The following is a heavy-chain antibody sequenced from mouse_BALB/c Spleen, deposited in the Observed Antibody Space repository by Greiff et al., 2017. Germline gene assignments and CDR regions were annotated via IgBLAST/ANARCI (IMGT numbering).Heavy chain of an antibody. Sequence: EVKVEESGGGLVQPGGSLKLSCAASGFTFSSYTMSWVRQTPEKRLEWVAYISNGGGSTYYPDTVKGRFTISRDNAKNTLYLQMSSLKSEDTAMYYCARGTTATPYYYAMDYWGQGTSVTVSS. CDR2: ISNGGGST. V-gene: IGHV5-12-2*01. J-gene: IGHJ4*01. D-gene: IGHD1-2*01. CDR1: GFTFSSYT. CDR3: ARGTTATPYYYAMDY.